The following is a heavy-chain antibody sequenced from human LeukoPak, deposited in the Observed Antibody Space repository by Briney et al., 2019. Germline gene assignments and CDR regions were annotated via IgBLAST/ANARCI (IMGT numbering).Heavy chain of an antibody. V-gene: IGHV4-34*01. CDR1: GGSFSGYY. J-gene: IGHJ4*02. CDR3: AGSPPASGGRYYYDSSGYLY. CDR2: INHSGST. Sequence: PSETLSLTCAVYGGSFSGYYWSWIRQPPGKGLEWIGEINHSGSTNYNPSLKSRVTISVDTSKNQFSLKLSSVTAADTAVYYCAGSPPASGGRYYYDSSGYLYWGQGTLVTVSS. D-gene: IGHD3-22*01.